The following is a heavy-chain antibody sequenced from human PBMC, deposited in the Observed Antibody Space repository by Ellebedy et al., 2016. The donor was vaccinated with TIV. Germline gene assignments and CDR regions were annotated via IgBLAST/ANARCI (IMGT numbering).Heavy chain of an antibody. CDR3: ARSPNFDF. Sequence: GESLKISCAASGFTVSSDYMSWVRQAPGKGLEWVSVIYGADRTYYADSVKGRFTISRDKSKNIVYLQMNSLRAEDTAVYYCARSPNFDFWGQGTLVTVSS. J-gene: IGHJ4*02. V-gene: IGHV3-66*01. CDR2: IYGADRT. CDR1: GFTVSSDY.